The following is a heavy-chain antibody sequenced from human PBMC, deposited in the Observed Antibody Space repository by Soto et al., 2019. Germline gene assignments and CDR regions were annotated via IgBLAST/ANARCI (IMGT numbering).Heavy chain of an antibody. V-gene: IGHV3-9*01. D-gene: IGHD6-13*01. CDR2: ISWNSGSI. J-gene: IGHJ6*03. Sequence: GGSLRLSCAASGFTFDDYAMHWVRQAPGKGLEWVSGISWNSGSIGYADSVKGRFTISRDNAKNSLYLQMNSLRAEDTALYYCAKEYFSSSWSKELRYYYYMDVWGKGTTVTVSS. CDR3: AKEYFSSSWSKELRYYYYMDV. CDR1: GFTFDDYA.